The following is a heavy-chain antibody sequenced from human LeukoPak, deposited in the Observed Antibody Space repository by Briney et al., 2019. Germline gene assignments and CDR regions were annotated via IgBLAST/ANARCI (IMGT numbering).Heavy chain of an antibody. CDR2: INHSGST. J-gene: IGHJ4*02. CDR3: ARGQSPRYYYDSSGYYYHLRNSIGEFDY. Sequence: SETLSLTCAVYGGSFSGYYWSWIRQPPGKGLEWIGEINHSGSTNYNPSLKSRVTISVDTSKNQFSLKLSSVTAADTAVYYCARGQSPRYYYDSSGYYYHLRNSIGEFDYWGQGTLVTVSS. CDR1: GGSFSGYY. V-gene: IGHV4-34*01. D-gene: IGHD3-22*01.